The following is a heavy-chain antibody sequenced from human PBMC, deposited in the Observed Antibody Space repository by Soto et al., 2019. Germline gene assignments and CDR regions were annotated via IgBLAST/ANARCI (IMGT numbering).Heavy chain of an antibody. CDR3: ARDRQPGIAAEGMDV. CDR2: INPNSGGT. CDR1: GYTFTGYY. J-gene: IGHJ6*02. D-gene: IGHD6-13*01. Sequence: ASVKVSCKASGYTFTGYYMHWVRQAPGQGLEWMGWINPNSGGTNYAQKFQGWVTMTRDTSISTAYMELSRLRSDDTAVYYCARDRQPGIAAEGMDVWGQGTTVTV. V-gene: IGHV1-2*04.